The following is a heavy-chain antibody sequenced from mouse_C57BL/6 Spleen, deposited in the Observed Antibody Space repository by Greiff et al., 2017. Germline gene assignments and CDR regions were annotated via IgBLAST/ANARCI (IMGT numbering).Heavy chain of an antibody. Sequence: VQLQESGAELVRPGASVTLSCKASGYTFTDYEMHWVKQTPVHGLEWIGAIDPETGGTAYNQKFKGKAILTADKSSSTAYMELRSLTSEDSAVYYCTRGGYDGYSWFAYWGQGTLVTVSA. J-gene: IGHJ3*01. CDR3: TRGGYDGYSWFAY. V-gene: IGHV1-15*01. CDR1: GYTFTDYE. CDR2: IDPETGGT. D-gene: IGHD2-3*01.